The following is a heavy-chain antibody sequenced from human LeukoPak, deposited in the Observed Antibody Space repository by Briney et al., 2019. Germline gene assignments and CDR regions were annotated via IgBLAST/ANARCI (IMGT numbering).Heavy chain of an antibody. Sequence: ASVKVSCKASGYTFTSYDTNWVRQATGQGLEWMGWMNPNSGNTGYAQKFQGRVTMTRNTSISTAYMELSSLRSEDTAVYYCARGSVLLWFGELEERFDPWGQGTLVTVSS. CDR1: GYTFTSYD. CDR3: ARGSVLLWFGELEERFDP. D-gene: IGHD3-10*01. J-gene: IGHJ5*02. CDR2: MNPNSGNT. V-gene: IGHV1-8*01.